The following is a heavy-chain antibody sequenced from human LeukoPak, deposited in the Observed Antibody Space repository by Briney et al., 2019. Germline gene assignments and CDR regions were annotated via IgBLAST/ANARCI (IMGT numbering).Heavy chain of an antibody. V-gene: IGHV3-NL1*01. J-gene: IGHJ6*02. CDR2: ISGDGGST. CDR3: AGATTGALYGMDV. Sequence: LSGGSLRLSCVASGFTFNNYWMNWVRQAPGKGLEWVSFISGDGGSTYYADSVKGRLTISRDNSKNTLYLQMNSLRAEDTAVYYCAGATTGALYGMDVWGQGTTVSVSS. CDR1: GFTFNNYW. D-gene: IGHD1-26*01.